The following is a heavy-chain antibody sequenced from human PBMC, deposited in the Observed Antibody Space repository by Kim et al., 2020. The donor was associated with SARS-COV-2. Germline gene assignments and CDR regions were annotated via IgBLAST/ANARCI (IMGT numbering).Heavy chain of an antibody. CDR2: IKSKTDGGTT. D-gene: IGHD6-13*01. V-gene: IGHV3-15*01. Sequence: GGSLRLSCAASGFTFSNAWMSWVRQAPGKGLEWVGRIKSKTDGGTTDYAAPVKGRFTISRDDSKNTLYLQMNSLKTEDTAVYYCTTDTGLLGIAAIGPGGYRDYWGQGTLVTVSS. CDR3: TTDTGLLGIAAIGPGGYRDY. J-gene: IGHJ4*02. CDR1: GFTFSNAW.